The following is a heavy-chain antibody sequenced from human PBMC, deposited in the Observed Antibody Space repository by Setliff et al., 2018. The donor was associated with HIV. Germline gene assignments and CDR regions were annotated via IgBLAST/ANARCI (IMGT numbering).Heavy chain of an antibody. Sequence: SETLSLTCTVSTGSISKYFYYWAWIRQPPGKGLEWIGSFYSGGGTSYNPSLNSRVTISVDTSKNQFSLKLRSVTAADTSMYYCARQRADCSGGSCPFDYWVQGTLVTVSS. CDR2: FYSGGGT. J-gene: IGHJ4*02. CDR1: TGSISKYFYY. D-gene: IGHD2-15*01. CDR3: ARQRADCSGGSCPFDY. V-gene: IGHV4-39*01.